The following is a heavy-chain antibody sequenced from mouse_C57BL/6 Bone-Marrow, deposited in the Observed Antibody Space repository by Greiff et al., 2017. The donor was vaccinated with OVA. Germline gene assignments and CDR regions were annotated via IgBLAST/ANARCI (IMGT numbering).Heavy chain of an antibody. CDR2: IDPAYGNT. CDR3: ARTTVVAGDY. D-gene: IGHD1-1*01. J-gene: IGHJ2*01. Sequence: EVQRVESVAELVRPGASVKLSCTASGFNIKNTYMHWVQQRPEQGLEWIGRIDPAYGNTKYPPKFPGKAIITADTSSNTAYLQLSSLTSEDTAIYYCARTTVVAGDYWGQGTTLTVSS. V-gene: IGHV14-3*01. CDR1: GFNIKNTY.